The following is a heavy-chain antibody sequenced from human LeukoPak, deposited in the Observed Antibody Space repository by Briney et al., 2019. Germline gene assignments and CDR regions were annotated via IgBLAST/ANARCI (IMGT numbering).Heavy chain of an antibody. D-gene: IGHD4-11*01. J-gene: IGHJ6*03. V-gene: IGHV4-59*12. CDR3: AKTTESYYYYMDV. Sequence: SETLSLTCTVSGGSISSYYWSWIRQPPGKGLEWIGYIYYSGSTNYNPSLKSRVTMSVDTSKNQFSLKLSSVTAADTAVYYCAKTTESYYYYMDVWGKGTTVTVSS. CDR1: GGSISSYY. CDR2: IYYSGST.